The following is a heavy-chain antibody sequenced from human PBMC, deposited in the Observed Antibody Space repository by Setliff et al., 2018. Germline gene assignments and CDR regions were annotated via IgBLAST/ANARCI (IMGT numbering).Heavy chain of an antibody. Sequence: ASVKVSCKASGYTFNSYGITWVRQAPGQGLEWMGWISCYDGNTRYARKIQSRATMTTDTSTTTAYMELRSLTSDDTAVYYCARDRAAIVVGPPTAAFDIWGQGTMVTVSS. V-gene: IGHV1-18*01. CDR3: ARDRAAIVVGPPTAAFDI. CDR1: GYTFNSYG. J-gene: IGHJ3*02. CDR2: ISCYDGNT. D-gene: IGHD2-2*01.